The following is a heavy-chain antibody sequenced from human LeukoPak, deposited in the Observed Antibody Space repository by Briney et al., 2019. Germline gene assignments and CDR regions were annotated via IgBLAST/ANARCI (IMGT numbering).Heavy chain of an antibody. CDR2: IYHSGST. J-gene: IGHJ5*02. CDR3: ARVYSSDNWFDP. D-gene: IGHD6-19*01. CDR1: GGSISSTNW. V-gene: IGHV4-4*02. Sequence: PSGTLSLTCAVSGGSISSTNWWSWVRQPPGQGLEWIGEIYHSGSTNYNPSLKSRVTISVDKSKNQLSLKLRSVTAADTAVYYCARVYSSDNWFDPWGQGTLVTVSS.